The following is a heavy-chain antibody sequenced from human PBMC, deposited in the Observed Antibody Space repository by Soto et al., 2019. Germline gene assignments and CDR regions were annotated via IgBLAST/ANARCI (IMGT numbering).Heavy chain of an antibody. CDR2: ISGSGGST. J-gene: IGHJ1*01. CDR3: ANELIVGATTEIAEYFQH. D-gene: IGHD1-26*01. CDR1: GFTFSSYA. V-gene: IGHV3-23*01. Sequence: GGSLRLSCAASGFTFSSYAMSWVRQAPGKGLEWVSAISGSGGSTYYADSVKGRFTISRDNSKNTLYLQMNSLRAEDTAVYYCANELIVGATTEIAEYFQHWGQGTLVTVSS.